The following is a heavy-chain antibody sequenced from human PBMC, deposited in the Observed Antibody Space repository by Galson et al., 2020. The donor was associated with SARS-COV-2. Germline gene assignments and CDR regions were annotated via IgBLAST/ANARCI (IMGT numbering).Heavy chain of an antibody. V-gene: IGHV4-30-4*08. Sequence: SETLSLTCTVSGGSISSGDYYWSWIRQPPGQGPEWTGYTYHSGHTYSNPSLKSRVTISVDTSRNQFSLKLSSVTDADTSVYYCARAPIGVVGAATGVYFQHWGQGTLVTVSS. J-gene: IGHJ1*01. CDR2: TYHSGHT. CDR3: ARAPIGVVGAATGVYFQH. CDR1: GGSISSGDYY. D-gene: IGHD2-15*01.